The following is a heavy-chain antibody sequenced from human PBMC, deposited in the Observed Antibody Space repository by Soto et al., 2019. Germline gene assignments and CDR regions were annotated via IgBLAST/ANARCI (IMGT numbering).Heavy chain of an antibody. CDR3: ASTVITIFGVVINPFDY. CDR1: GFTFSSYA. CDR2: ISGSGGST. V-gene: IGHV3-23*01. Sequence: EVQLLESGGGLVQPGGSLRLSCAASGFTFSSYAMSWVRQAPGKGLEWVSAISGSGGSTYYADSVKGRFTISRDNSKNTLYLPMNSLRAEDTAVYYCASTVITIFGVVINPFDYWGQGTLVTVSS. D-gene: IGHD3-3*01. J-gene: IGHJ4*02.